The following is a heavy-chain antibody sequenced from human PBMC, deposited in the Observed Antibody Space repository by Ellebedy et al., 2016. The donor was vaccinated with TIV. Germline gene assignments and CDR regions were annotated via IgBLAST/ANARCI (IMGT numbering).Heavy chain of an antibody. J-gene: IGHJ4*02. CDR3: ARGSWREVSTWFEN. D-gene: IGHD3-16*02. CDR1: GYRFTGYW. Sequence: GESLKISCQGSGYRFTGYWIGWVRQMPEKGLEWMGIIFPGASDTRYSPSFQGQVTISADKSTATAYLQWTSLKASDSAMYYCARGSWREVSTWFENWGQGTLVTVSS. CDR2: IFPGASDT. V-gene: IGHV5-51*01.